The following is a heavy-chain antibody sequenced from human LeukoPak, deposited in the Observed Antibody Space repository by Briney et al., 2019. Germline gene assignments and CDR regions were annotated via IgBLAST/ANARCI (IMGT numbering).Heavy chain of an antibody. CDR1: GFTFSSYA. J-gene: IGHJ4*02. CDR3: AKEAVRGVGPVGGTFPYYFDY. CDR2: ISGSGGST. V-gene: IGHV3-23*01. Sequence: GGSLRLSCAASGFTFSSYAMSWVRQAPGKGLEWVSAISGSGGSTYYADSVKGRFTISRDNSKNTLYLQMNSLRAEDTAVYYCAKEAVRGVGPVGGTFPYYFDYWGQGTLVTVSS. D-gene: IGHD3-10*01.